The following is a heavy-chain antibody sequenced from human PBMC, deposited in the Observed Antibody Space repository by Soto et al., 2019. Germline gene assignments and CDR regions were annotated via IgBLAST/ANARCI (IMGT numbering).Heavy chain of an antibody. CDR2: INAGNGNT. D-gene: IGHD3-3*01. Sequence: ASVKVSCKASGYTFTSYAMHWVRQAPGQRLEWMGWINAGNGNTKYSQKFQGRVTITRDTSASTAYMELSSLRSEDTAVYYCARDHPTYYDFWSGTQNVYYYYYGMDVWGQGTTVTVSS. CDR3: ARDHPTYYDFWSGTQNVYYYYYGMDV. CDR1: GYTFTSYA. V-gene: IGHV1-3*01. J-gene: IGHJ6*02.